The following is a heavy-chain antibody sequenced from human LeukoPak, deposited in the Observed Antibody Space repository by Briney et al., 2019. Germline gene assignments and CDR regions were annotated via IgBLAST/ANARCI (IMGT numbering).Heavy chain of an antibody. V-gene: IGHV3-30*02. CDR1: GFTFSLYG. J-gene: IGHJ5*02. CDR3: AKDGIWFGESTSPNWFDP. Sequence: GGSLRLSCAASGFTFSLYGMSWVRQAPGKGLEWVAFIRYDGSNKYYADSVKGRFTISRDNSKNTLYLQMNSLRAEDTAVYYCAKDGIWFGESTSPNWFDPWGQGTLVTVSS. D-gene: IGHD3-10*01. CDR2: IRYDGSNK.